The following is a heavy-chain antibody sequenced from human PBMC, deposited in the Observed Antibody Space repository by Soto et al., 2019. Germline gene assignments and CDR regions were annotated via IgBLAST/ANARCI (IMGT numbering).Heavy chain of an antibody. CDR3: VKVRPPVAARGAFDI. V-gene: IGHV3-64D*08. CDR2: ISSNGGST. Sequence: PGGSLRLSCSASGFTFSSYAMHWVRQAPGKGLEYVSAISSNGGSTYYADSVKGRFTISRDNSKNTLYLQMSSLRAEDTAVYYCVKVRPPVAARGAFDIWGQGTMVTVSS. D-gene: IGHD6-6*01. J-gene: IGHJ3*02. CDR1: GFTFSSYA.